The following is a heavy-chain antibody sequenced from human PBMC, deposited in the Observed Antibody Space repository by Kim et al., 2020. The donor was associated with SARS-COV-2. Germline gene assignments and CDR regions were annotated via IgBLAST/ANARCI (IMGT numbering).Heavy chain of an antibody. V-gene: IGHV3-48*02. CDR3: ARVSSTYGAELFAF. Sequence: YADSVKGRFTISRDDAKNSLYLQMSGRRDEDAAVYYCARVSSTYGAELFAFWGQGALVTVSS. D-gene: IGHD2-8*01. J-gene: IGHJ4*02.